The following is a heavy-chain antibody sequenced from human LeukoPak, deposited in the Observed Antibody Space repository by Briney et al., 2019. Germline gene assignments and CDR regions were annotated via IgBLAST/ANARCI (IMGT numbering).Heavy chain of an antibody. CDR2: INTNTGNP. Sequence: ASVEVSCKASGYTFTSYAMNWVRQAPGQGLEWMGWINTNTGNPTYAQGFTGRFVFSLDTSVSTAYLQISSLKAEDTAVYYCAREDRSNKYYYDSSGWFDPWGQGTLVTVSS. CDR1: GYTFTSYA. CDR3: AREDRSNKYYYDSSGWFDP. V-gene: IGHV7-4-1*02. D-gene: IGHD3-22*01. J-gene: IGHJ5*02.